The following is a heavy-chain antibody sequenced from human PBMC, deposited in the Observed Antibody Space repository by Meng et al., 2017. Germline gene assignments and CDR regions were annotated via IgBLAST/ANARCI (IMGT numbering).Heavy chain of an antibody. Sequence: SVKVSCKASGGTFSSYAISWVRQAPGQGLEWMGGIIPIFGTANYAQKFQGRVTITTDESTSTAYMELSSLRSEDTAVYYCASAGEMATITDAFDIWGQGTMVTVSS. D-gene: IGHD5-24*01. CDR1: GGTFSSYA. CDR3: ASAGEMATITDAFDI. CDR2: IIPIFGTA. V-gene: IGHV1-69*05. J-gene: IGHJ3*02.